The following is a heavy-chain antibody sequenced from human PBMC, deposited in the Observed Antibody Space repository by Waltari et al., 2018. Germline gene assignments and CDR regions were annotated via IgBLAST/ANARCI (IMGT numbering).Heavy chain of an antibody. CDR3: ARGMTTVTTRDY. V-gene: IGHV4-38-2*01. Sequence: QVQLQESGPGLVKPSETLSLTCAVSCYSISSGYYLGWLRQPPGKGLEWIGSIYHSGSTYYNPSLKSRVTISVDTSKNQFSLKLSSVTAADTAVYYCARGMTTVTTRDYWGQGTLVTVSS. CDR1: CYSISSGYY. J-gene: IGHJ4*02. D-gene: IGHD4-17*01. CDR2: IYHSGST.